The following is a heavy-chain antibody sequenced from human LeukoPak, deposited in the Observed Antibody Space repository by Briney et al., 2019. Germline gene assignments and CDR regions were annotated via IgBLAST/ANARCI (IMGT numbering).Heavy chain of an antibody. V-gene: IGHV1-46*01. Sequence: ASVKVSCKASGYTFTGYYMHWVRQAPGQGLEWMGIINPSGGSTSYAQKFQGRVTMTRDTSTSTVYMELSSLRSEDTAVYYCARGGADYYGSGSLDYWGQGTLVTVSS. CDR1: GYTFTGYY. CDR3: ARGGADYYGSGSLDY. D-gene: IGHD3-10*01. J-gene: IGHJ4*02. CDR2: INPSGGST.